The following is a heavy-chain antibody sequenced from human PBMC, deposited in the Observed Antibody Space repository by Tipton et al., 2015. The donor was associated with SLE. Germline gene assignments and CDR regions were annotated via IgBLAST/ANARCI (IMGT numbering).Heavy chain of an antibody. D-gene: IGHD5-24*01. J-gene: IGHJ4*02. CDR1: GYTFTSFD. CDR2: MNPNSGNT. Sequence: VQLVQSGAEVKKPGASVKVSCKASGYTFTSFDINWVRQATGQGLEWMGWMNPNSGNTAYAQKFQGRVTMTRDTSIGTAYMELSSLRSEDTAVYYCARAPPQLGFDYWGQGTLVTVSS. V-gene: IGHV1-8*01. CDR3: ARAPPQLGFDY.